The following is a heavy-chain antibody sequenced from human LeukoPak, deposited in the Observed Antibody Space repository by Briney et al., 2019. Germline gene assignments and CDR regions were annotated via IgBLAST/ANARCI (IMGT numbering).Heavy chain of an antibody. V-gene: IGHV3-23*01. J-gene: IGHJ4*02. CDR1: GFTFSSFA. CDR3: AKAPCSGGSCYFSD. CDR2: ISGRGDST. Sequence: GGSLRLSCAASGFTFSSFAMTWVRQAPGKGLEWVSGISGRGDSTYYADSVKGQFTISRDNSKNTLYLQMSSLRADDTAVYFCAKAPCSGGSCYFSDWGQGTLVTASS. D-gene: IGHD2-15*01.